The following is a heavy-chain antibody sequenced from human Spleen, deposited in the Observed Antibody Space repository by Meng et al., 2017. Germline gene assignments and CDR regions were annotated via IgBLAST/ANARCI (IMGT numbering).Heavy chain of an antibody. V-gene: IGHV4-38-2*01. Sequence: GSLRLSCGVSGYSISSGYYWDWIRQSPGKGLEWIVSIYHSGSAYYNPSLKSRVSISVDTSKNQFSLRLSSATAADTALYYCATARGSGGTLKTYYFDFWGQGSLVTVSS. CDR3: ATARGSGGTLKTYYFDF. D-gene: IGHD3-16*01. CDR1: GYSISSGYY. CDR2: IYHSGSA. J-gene: IGHJ4*02.